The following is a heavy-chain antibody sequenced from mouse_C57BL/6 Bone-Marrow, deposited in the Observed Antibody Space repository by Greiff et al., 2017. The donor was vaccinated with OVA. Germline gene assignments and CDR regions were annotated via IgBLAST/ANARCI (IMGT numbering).Heavy chain of an antibody. Sequence: QVQLKESGAELVRPGASVTLSCKASGYTFTDYEMHWVKQTPVHGLEWIGAIDPETGGTAYNQKFKGKAILTADKSSSTAYMELRSLTSEDSAVYYCTRTGKLLYGSTWFAYWGQGTLVTVSA. V-gene: IGHV1-15*01. CDR2: IDPETGGT. CDR3: TRTGKLLYGSTWFAY. J-gene: IGHJ3*01. CDR1: GYTFTDYE. D-gene: IGHD1-1*01.